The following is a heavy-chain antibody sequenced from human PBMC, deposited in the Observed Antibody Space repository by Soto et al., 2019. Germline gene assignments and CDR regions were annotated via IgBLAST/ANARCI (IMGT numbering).Heavy chain of an antibody. Sequence: PSETLSLTCAVSCYSISSGYYWGWIRQPPGKGLEWIGSIYHSGSTYYNPSLKSRVTISVDTSKNQFSLKLSSVTAADTAVYYCARVRGYSYGHLDYWGQGTLVTVSS. CDR1: CYSISSGYY. V-gene: IGHV4-38-2*01. CDR3: ARVRGYSYGHLDY. CDR2: IYHSGST. J-gene: IGHJ4*02. D-gene: IGHD5-18*01.